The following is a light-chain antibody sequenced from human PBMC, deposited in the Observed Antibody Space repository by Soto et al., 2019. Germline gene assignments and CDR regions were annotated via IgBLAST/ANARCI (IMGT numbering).Light chain of an antibody. CDR2: GAS. J-gene: IGKJ1*01. CDR1: QSFSSSY. V-gene: IGKV3-20*01. CDR3: QEYGSSRT. Sequence: EIVLTQSPGTPSLSPGERATLSCRASQSFSSSYLAWYQQKPGQAPRLLIYGASSRATGIPDRFSGSESGTDFTLTISRLEPEDFAVYYCQEYGSSRTFGQGTKVDIK.